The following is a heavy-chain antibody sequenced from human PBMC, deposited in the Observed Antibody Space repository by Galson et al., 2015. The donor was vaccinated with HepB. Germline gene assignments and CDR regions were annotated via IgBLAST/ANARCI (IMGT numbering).Heavy chain of an antibody. CDR2: IIPIFGTA. J-gene: IGHJ6*02. V-gene: IGHV1-69*13. CDR3: ARDPSTIFGVVYYYYGMDV. Sequence: SVKVSCKASGYTFTSYDINWVRQAPGQGLEWMGGIIPIFGTANYAQKFQGRVTITADESTSTAYMELSSLRSEDTAVYYCARDPSTIFGVVYYYYGMDVWGQGTTVTVSS. CDR1: GYTFTSYD. D-gene: IGHD3-3*01.